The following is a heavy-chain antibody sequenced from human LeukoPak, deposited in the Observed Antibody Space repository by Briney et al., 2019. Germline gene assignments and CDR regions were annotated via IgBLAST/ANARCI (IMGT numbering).Heavy chain of an antibody. CDR3: AKKYNTGLDP. V-gene: IGHV3-23*01. D-gene: IGHD1-14*01. J-gene: IGHJ5*02. CDR1: GFTFRNYG. Sequence: GGSLRLSCAASGFTFRNYGMNWVRQAPGKGLEWVSGISGSGASTYFADSVKGRFTISRDNSKNTLYLQMNSLRAEDTAVYYCAKKYNTGLDPWGQGTLVTVSS. CDR2: ISGSGAST.